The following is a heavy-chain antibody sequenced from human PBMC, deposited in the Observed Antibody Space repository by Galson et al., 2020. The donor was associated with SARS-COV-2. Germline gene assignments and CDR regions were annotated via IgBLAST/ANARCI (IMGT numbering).Heavy chain of an antibody. CDR1: GYTFTSYG. J-gene: IGHJ4*02. V-gene: IGHV1-18*01. Sequence: ASVKVSCKASGYTFTSYGISWVRQAPGQGLEWMGWISAYNGNTNYAQKLQGRVTMTTDTSTSTAYMELRSLRSDDTAVYYCARDNRLSYYDSSGYYLGDFDYWGQGTLVTVSS. D-gene: IGHD3-22*01. CDR2: ISAYNGNT. CDR3: ARDNRLSYYDSSGYYLGDFDY.